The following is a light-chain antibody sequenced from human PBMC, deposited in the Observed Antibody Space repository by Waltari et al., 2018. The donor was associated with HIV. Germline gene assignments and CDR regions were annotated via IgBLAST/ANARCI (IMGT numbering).Light chain of an antibody. Sequence: QSVLTQPPSASGTPGQRVTISCSGSSSNIGSNTINWYQQLPGTAPKLLIFSYNQRPAGVPDRFSGSKSGTSASLAISGLQSEDEARYYCAAWDGSLSGYVFGTGTTVTVL. CDR2: SYN. J-gene: IGLJ1*01. V-gene: IGLV1-44*01. CDR3: AAWDGSLSGYV. CDR1: SSNIGSNT.